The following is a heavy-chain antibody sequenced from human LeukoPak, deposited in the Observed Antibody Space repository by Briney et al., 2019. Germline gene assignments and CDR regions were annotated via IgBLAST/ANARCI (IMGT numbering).Heavy chain of an antibody. V-gene: IGHV4-34*01. CDR1: GGSFSGYY. J-gene: IGHJ4*02. D-gene: IGHD5-24*01. Sequence: SETLSLTCAVYGGSFSGYYWSWIRQPPGKGLEWIGEINHSGSTNYNPSLKSRVTISVDTSKNQFSLKLSSVTAADTAVYYCARTDGYNYRTFDYWGLGTLVTVSS. CDR2: INHSGST. CDR3: ARTDGYNYRTFDY.